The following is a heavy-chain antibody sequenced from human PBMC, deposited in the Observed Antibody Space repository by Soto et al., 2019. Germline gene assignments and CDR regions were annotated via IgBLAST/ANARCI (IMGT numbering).Heavy chain of an antibody. V-gene: IGHV1-69*02. Sequence: QVQLVQSGAEVKKPGSSVKVPCKASGGTFRNYPINWVRQAPGQGLEWMGSIFPLTDIPDYAQNFQARLTISADKSTNTAYMELSSLTSDDTAMYFCARGPLVVLNYFESWGQGTLVTVSS. CDR1: GGTFRNYP. J-gene: IGHJ4*02. CDR2: IFPLTDIP. CDR3: ARGPLVVLNYFES.